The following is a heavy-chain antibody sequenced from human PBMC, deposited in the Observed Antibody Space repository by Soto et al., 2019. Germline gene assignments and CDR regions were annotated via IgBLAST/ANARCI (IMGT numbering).Heavy chain of an antibody. CDR2: ISWNSGSI. J-gene: IGHJ4*02. CDR1: GFTFDDYA. D-gene: IGHD6-13*01. Sequence: EVQLVESGGGLVQPGRSLRLSCAASGFTFDDYAMHWVRQAPGKGLEWVSGISWNSGSIGYADSVKGRFTISRDNAKNSLYLQMNSLRAEDTALYYCAKHWGSSWYFDYWGQGTLVTVSS. CDR3: AKHWGSSWYFDY. V-gene: IGHV3-9*01.